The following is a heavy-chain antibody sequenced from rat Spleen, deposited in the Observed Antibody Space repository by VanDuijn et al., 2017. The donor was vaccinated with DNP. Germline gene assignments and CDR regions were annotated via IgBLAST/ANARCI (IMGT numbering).Heavy chain of an antibody. J-gene: IGHJ2*01. CDR1: GFTFSKYG. D-gene: IGHD1-9*01. Sequence: EVQLVESGGGLVQPGRSLKLSCAASGFTFSKYGMAWVRQAPTKGLEWVASITTGGGNTYYRDSVKGRFTISRDVPKSTLYLQMDSLRSEDTATYFCATYYGFNSYFFDYWGQGVMVTVSS. V-gene: IGHV5S13*01. CDR2: ITTGGGNT. CDR3: ATYYGFNSYFFDY.